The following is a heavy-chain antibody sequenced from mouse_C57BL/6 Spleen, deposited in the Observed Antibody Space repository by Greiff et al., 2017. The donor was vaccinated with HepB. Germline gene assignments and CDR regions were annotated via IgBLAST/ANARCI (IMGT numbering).Heavy chain of an antibody. CDR1: GYTFTSYW. Sequence: QVQLKQPGAELVRPGSSVKLSCKASGYTFTSYWMHWVKQRPIQGLEWIGNIDPSDSETHYNQKFKDKATLTVDKSSSTAYMQLSSLTSEDSAVYDCARRDSNYVMDYWGQGTSVTVSS. D-gene: IGHD2-5*01. CDR3: ARRDSNYVMDY. J-gene: IGHJ4*01. CDR2: IDPSDSET. V-gene: IGHV1-52*01.